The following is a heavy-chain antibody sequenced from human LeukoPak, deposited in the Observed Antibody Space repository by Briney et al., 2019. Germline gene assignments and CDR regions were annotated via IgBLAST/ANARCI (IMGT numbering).Heavy chain of an antibody. CDR1: GITVGSKY. V-gene: IGHV3-53*01. J-gene: IGHJ2*01. CDR2: LYSGSDT. Sequence: PGGSLRLSCAASGITVGSKYMNWVRQAPGKGLEWGSILYSGSDTYYSDSVKGRFTISRDDSKNTLSLQMNSLRTEDTAVYYCARVGDHFHWYFDLWGRGTLVTVSS. D-gene: IGHD3-10*01. CDR3: ARVGDHFHWYFDL.